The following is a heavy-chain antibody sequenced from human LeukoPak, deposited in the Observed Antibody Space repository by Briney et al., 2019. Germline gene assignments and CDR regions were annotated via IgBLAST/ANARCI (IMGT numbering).Heavy chain of an antibody. CDR1: GGSFSGYY. Sequence: LSFTCAVYGGSFSGYYWSWIRQPPGKGLEWVSLISSTSSYIFYADSVRGRFTIFRHNGENSLFLQMNSLRAEDTAVYYCARSRNYYDSSDPEAFDVWGQGTMVTVSS. J-gene: IGHJ3*01. D-gene: IGHD3-22*01. CDR3: ARSRNYYDSSDPEAFDV. CDR2: ISSTSSYI. V-gene: IGHV3-11*06.